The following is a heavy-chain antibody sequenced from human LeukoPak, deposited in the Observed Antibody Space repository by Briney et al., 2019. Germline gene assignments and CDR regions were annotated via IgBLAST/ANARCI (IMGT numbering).Heavy chain of an antibody. J-gene: IGHJ4*02. CDR2: IIPIFGTA. V-gene: IGHV1-69*01. CDR1: GGTFSSYA. CDR3: ARVVDYYDSSGYYYYFDY. Sequence: SVKVSCKASGGTFSSYAISWVRQAPGQGLEWMGGIIPIFGTANYAQKFQGRVTITADESTSTAYMELSSLRSEDTAVYYCARVVDYYDSSGYYYYFDYWGQGTLVTVSS. D-gene: IGHD3-22*01.